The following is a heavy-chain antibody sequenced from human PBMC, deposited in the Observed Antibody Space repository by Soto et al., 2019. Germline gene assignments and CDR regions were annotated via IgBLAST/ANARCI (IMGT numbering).Heavy chain of an antibody. Sequence: PGESLKISCAASGFTFSSYAMSWVRQAPGKGLEWVSAISGSGGSTYYADSVKGRFTISRDNSKNTLYLQMNSLRAEDTAVYYCAKDGNPIPYLTGYYRLGWFDPWGQGTLVTVSS. CDR2: ISGSGGST. CDR3: AKDGNPIPYLTGYYRLGWFDP. J-gene: IGHJ5*02. CDR1: GFTFSSYA. D-gene: IGHD3-9*01. V-gene: IGHV3-23*01.